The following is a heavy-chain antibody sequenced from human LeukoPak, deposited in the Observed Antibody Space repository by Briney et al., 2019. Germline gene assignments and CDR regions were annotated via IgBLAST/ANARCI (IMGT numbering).Heavy chain of an antibody. CDR3: ARDESIAAAGFDY. CDR1: GGTFSSYA. J-gene: IGHJ4*02. CDR2: IIPIFGTA. D-gene: IGHD6-13*01. Sequence: GSSVKVSCKASGGTFSSYAISWVRQAPGQGLEWMGGIIPIFGTANYAQKFQGRVMITADESTSTAYMELSSLRSEDTAVYYCARDESIAAAGFDYWGQGTLVTVSS. V-gene: IGHV1-69*01.